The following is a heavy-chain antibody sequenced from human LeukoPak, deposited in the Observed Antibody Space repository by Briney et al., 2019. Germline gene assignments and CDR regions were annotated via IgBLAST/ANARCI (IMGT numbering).Heavy chain of an antibody. CDR2: INPKSGGT. CDR3: AREHCSSTSCYTRPLDY. J-gene: IGHJ4*02. CDR1: GYTFTGYY. D-gene: IGHD2-2*02. Sequence: ASVKVSCKASGYTFTGYYMHWVRQAPGQGLEWMGRINPKSGGTNYAQKFQGRVTMTRDTSISTAYMELSRLRSDDTAVYYCAREHCSSTSCYTRPLDYWGQGTLVTVSS. V-gene: IGHV1-2*06.